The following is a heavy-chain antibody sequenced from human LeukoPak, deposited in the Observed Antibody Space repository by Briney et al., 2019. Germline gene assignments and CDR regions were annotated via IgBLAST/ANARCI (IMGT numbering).Heavy chain of an antibody. CDR1: GYTFTSYY. Sequence: ASVKVSCKASGYTFTSYYMHWVRQAPGQGLEWMGIINPSGGSTSYAQKFQGRVTMTRDTSINTAYMELSSLRSDDTAMYYCARGSYITSTDYWGQGTLVTVSS. D-gene: IGHD6-6*01. CDR2: INPSGGST. J-gene: IGHJ4*02. V-gene: IGHV1-46*01. CDR3: ARGSYITSTDY.